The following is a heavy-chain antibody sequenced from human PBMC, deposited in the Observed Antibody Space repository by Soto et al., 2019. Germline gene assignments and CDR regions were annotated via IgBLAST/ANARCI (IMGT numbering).Heavy chain of an antibody. Sequence: ASVKVSCKASGGNFQTYAFTWVRQAPGQRLEWMGWINAGNGNTKYSQRFQGRVTITRDTSASTAYMELSSLRSEDTAVYYCASTVPDYYDSSGYYPPDYWGQGTLVTVSS. CDR1: GGNFQTYA. CDR2: INAGNGNT. CDR3: ASTVPDYYDSSGYYPPDY. D-gene: IGHD3-22*01. J-gene: IGHJ4*02. V-gene: IGHV1-3*01.